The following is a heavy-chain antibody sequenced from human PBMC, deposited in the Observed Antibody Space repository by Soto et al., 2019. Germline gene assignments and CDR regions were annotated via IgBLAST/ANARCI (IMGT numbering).Heavy chain of an antibody. Sequence: QVQLQESGPGLVRPSGTLSLTCAVSGDSIIGTGWWSWVRQSPGKGLDWIGEVYHSGATNYNPSLKRRGTISVDTSRNQFSLNLGSVTAADTAVYDCVRNGYYSLDVWGQGTTVTVSS. CDR2: VYHSGAT. V-gene: IGHV4-4*02. J-gene: IGHJ6*02. CDR3: VRNGYYSLDV. D-gene: IGHD3-22*01. CDR1: GDSIIGTGW.